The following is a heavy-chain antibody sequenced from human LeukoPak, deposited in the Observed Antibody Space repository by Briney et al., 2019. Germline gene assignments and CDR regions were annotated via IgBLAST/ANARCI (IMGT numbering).Heavy chain of an antibody. Sequence: GGSLRLSCAASGFTVSSNYLSWVRQAPGKGLEWVSVIDSDGSTYYADAVKGRFIISRDNSKNTLYLRMNSLRAEDTAVYYCARDWQLMPDYWGQGTLVTVSS. CDR1: GFTVSSNY. CDR2: IDSDGST. D-gene: IGHD2-2*01. V-gene: IGHV3-66*01. J-gene: IGHJ4*02. CDR3: ARDWQLMPDY.